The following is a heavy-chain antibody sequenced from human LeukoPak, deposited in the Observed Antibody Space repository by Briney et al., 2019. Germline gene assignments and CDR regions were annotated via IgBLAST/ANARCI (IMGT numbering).Heavy chain of an antibody. J-gene: IGHJ4*02. CDR3: ATEEGYLTNSGNYKGVDY. V-gene: IGHV3-30*02. CDR1: GFTFSSYG. D-gene: IGHD1-26*01. Sequence: GGSLRLSCVASGFTFSSYGMHWVRQAPGKELEWVAFIRYDGSNKYYAGSVKGRFTISRDNSKNTLYLQMNSLRAEDTAVYYCATEEGYLTNSGNYKGVDYWGQGTLVTVSS. CDR2: IRYDGSNK.